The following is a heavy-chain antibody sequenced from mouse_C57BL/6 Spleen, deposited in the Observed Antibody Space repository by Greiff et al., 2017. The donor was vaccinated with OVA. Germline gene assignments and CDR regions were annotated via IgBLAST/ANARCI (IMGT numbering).Heavy chain of an antibody. D-gene: IGHD2-5*01. CDR3: ARGYSNWYFDV. Sequence: QVQLQQSGPELVKPGASVKISCKASGYAFSSSWMNWVKQRPGKGLEWIGRIYPGDGDTNYNGKFTGKATLTADKSSSTAYMQLSSLTSEDSAVYFCARGYSNWYFDVWGTGTTVTVSS. V-gene: IGHV1-82*01. CDR1: GYAFSSSW. J-gene: IGHJ1*03. CDR2: IYPGDGDT.